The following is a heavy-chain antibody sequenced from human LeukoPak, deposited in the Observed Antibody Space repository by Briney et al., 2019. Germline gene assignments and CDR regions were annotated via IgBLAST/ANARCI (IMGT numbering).Heavy chain of an antibody. CDR2: IYYSGST. D-gene: IGHD4-17*01. V-gene: IGHV4-59*01. J-gene: IGHJ4*02. Sequence: SETLSVTCAVPGYSISSYYWSWIRQPPGKGLEWIAYIYYSGSTNYNPSLQSRVTISVDTSRSQFSLKLSSVTTADTAIYYCARMRPNGEHDYWGQGTLVTVSS. CDR3: ARMRPNGEHDY. CDR1: GYSISSYY.